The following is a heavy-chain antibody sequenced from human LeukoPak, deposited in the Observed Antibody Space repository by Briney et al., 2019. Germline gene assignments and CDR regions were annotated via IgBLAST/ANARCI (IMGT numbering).Heavy chain of an antibody. V-gene: IGHV1-18*01. CDR3: ARHGDYDILTGYSQEDYFDY. D-gene: IGHD3-9*01. CDR2: ISAYNGNT. J-gene: IGHJ4*02. CDR1: GYTFTSYG. Sequence: ASVKVSCKASGYTFTSYGISWVRQAPGQGLEWMGWISAYNGNTNYAQKLQGRVTMTTDTSTSTAYMELRSLRSDDTAVYYCARHGDYDILTGYSQEDYFDYWGQGTLVTVSS.